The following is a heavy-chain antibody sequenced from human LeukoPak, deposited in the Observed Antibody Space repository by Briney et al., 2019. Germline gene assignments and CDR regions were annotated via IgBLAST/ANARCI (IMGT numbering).Heavy chain of an antibody. D-gene: IGHD3-22*01. V-gene: IGHV1-2*02. CDR2: INPNSGGT. J-gene: IGHJ4*02. Sequence: ASVKVSCKASGYTFTGYYMHWVRQAPGQGLEWMGWINPNSGGTNYAQKFQGRVTMTRDTSISTAYMELSRLRSDDTAVYYCEVVVVNDLYYFDYWGQGTLVTASS. CDR1: GYTFTGYY. CDR3: EVVVVNDLYYFDY.